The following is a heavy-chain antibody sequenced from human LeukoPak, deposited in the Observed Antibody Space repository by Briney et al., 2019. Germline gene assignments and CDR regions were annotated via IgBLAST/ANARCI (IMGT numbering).Heavy chain of an antibody. CDR3: AKDPGASVSGFHMDV. V-gene: IGHV3-30*02. CDR1: GFTFGNYG. CDR2: IWSDGNNR. Sequence: PGGSLRLSCATSGFTFGNYGMHWVRQATGKGLEWVSFIWSDGNNRFYADSVKGRFTISRDNSKNMLYLQMDSLRPEDTAVYYCAKDPGASVSGFHMDVWGKGTTVIVSS. J-gene: IGHJ6*03. D-gene: IGHD2-8*02.